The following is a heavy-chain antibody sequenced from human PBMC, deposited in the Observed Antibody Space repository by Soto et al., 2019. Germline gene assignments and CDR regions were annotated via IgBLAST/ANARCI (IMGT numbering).Heavy chain of an antibody. Sequence: EVQLVESGGGLVQPGGSLRLSCAASGFTFSSYSMNWVRQAPGKGLEWVSYISSSSSTIYYADSVKGRFTISRDNAKNXLLLQMNSLSAEDPAVYYCAREYCSSTSCLNWFDPWGQGTLVTVSS. CDR2: ISSSSSTI. CDR1: GFTFSSYS. D-gene: IGHD2-2*01. CDR3: AREYCSSTSCLNWFDP. V-gene: IGHV3-48*01. J-gene: IGHJ5*02.